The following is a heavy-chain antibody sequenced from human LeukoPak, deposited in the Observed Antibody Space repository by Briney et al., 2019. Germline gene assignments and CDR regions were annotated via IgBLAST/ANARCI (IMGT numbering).Heavy chain of an antibody. Sequence: GGSLRLSCAASGFTFSSYEMNWVRQAPGKGLEWVSYISSSGSTIYYADSVKGRFTISRDNAKHSLYLQMNSLRAEETAVYYCATSTSRGPYYYYMDVWGKGTTVTVSS. V-gene: IGHV3-48*03. CDR2: ISSSGSTI. J-gene: IGHJ6*03. CDR1: GFTFSSYE. D-gene: IGHD2-2*01. CDR3: ATSTSRGPYYYYMDV.